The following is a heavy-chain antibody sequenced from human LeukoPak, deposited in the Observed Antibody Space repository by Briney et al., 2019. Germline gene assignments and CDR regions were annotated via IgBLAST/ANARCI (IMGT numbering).Heavy chain of an antibody. CDR2: INPSGGST. D-gene: IGHD3-3*01. CDR3: ARENYSHYDFWSGYSY. J-gene: IGHJ4*02. V-gene: IGHV1-46*01. CDR1: GYTFTSYY. Sequence: ASVKVSCKASGYTFTSYYMHWVRQAPGQGLEWMGIINPSGGSTSYAQKFQGRVTMTRDTSTSTVYMELSSLRSEDTAVYYCARENYSHYDFWSGYSYWGQGTQVTVSS.